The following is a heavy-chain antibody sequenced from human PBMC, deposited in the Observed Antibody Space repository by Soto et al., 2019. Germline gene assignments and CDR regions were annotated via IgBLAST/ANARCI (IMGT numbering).Heavy chain of an antibody. CDR3: ARDHLITTAYYYYGMDV. D-gene: IGHD1-20*01. Sequence: ASVKVSCKASGYTFTSYGISWVRQAPGQGLEWMGWISAYNGNTNYAQKLQGRVTMTTDTSTSTAYMELRSLRSDDTAVYYCARDHLITTAYYYYGMDVGGQGTTVTVSS. CDR2: ISAYNGNT. V-gene: IGHV1-18*04. CDR1: GYTFTSYG. J-gene: IGHJ6*02.